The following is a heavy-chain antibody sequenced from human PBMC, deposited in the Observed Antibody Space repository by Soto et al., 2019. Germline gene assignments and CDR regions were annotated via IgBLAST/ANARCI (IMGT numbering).Heavy chain of an antibody. CDR1: GFVFSDYY. Sequence: GGSLRLSCGASGFVFSDYYMSWIRQAPGKGLEWVSYISTSSSYTNYADSVQGRFTISRDNAKNPLYLQMNSLRAEDTAVYYCARDLGSSWYPEYFQHWGQGTLVTVSS. CDR3: ARDLGSSWYPEYFQH. J-gene: IGHJ1*01. CDR2: ISTSSSYT. D-gene: IGHD6-13*01. V-gene: IGHV3-11*06.